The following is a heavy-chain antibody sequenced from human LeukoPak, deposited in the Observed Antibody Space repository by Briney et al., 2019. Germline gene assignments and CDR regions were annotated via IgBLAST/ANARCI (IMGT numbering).Heavy chain of an antibody. V-gene: IGHV3-30-3*01. Sequence: PGRSLRLSCTAPGFTFNSYALHWVRQAPGKGLEWVALISYDGANTYYADSMKGRFTISRDNSKNTLYLQMSSLRAEDTAVYYCAKAPFSGSFGYFQHWGQGTLVTVSS. CDR2: ISYDGANT. J-gene: IGHJ1*01. CDR3: AKAPFSGSFGYFQH. D-gene: IGHD3-10*01. CDR1: GFTFNSYA.